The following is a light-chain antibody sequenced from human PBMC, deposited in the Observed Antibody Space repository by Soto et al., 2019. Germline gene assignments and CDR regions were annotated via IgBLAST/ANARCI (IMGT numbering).Light chain of an antibody. CDR2: GAS. Sequence: EIVMTQSPATLSVSPGERATLSCRASQSVSSNLAWYQQKPGQAPRLLIYGASTRATGIPARFSGRGSGTDFTLTISSLQSEAFAVYYCQQYNNWPPWTFGQGTKVEIK. CDR3: QQYNNWPPWT. CDR1: QSVSSN. J-gene: IGKJ1*01. V-gene: IGKV3-15*01.